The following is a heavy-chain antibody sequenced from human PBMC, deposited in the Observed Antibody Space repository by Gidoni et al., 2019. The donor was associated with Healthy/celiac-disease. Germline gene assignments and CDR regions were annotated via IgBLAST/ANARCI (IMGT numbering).Heavy chain of an antibody. CDR2: FSTGNGNT. V-gene: IGHV1-18*01. J-gene: IGHJ3*02. Sequence: QVQLVQSGAEVKKPGASVKVSCKASGYIFTNYGISWVRQAPGQGLEWMGWFSTGNGNTKYAQKFQGRVTMTTDTSTSTAYMELRSLRSDDTAVYYCARDPLLVGAVADDVFDIWGQGTMVTVSP. CDR3: ARDPLLVGAVADDVFDI. D-gene: IGHD1-26*01. CDR1: GYIFTNYG.